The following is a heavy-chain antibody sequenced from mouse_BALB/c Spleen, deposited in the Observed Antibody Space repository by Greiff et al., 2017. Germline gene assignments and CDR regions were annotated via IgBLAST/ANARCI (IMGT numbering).Heavy chain of an antibody. CDR2: IYPGNSDT. D-gene: IGHD2-4*01. V-gene: IGHV1-5*01. CDR1: GYTFTSYW. Sequence: EAQLQQSGTVLARPGASVKMSCKASGYTFTSYWMHWVKQRPGQGLEWIGAIYPGNSDTSYNQKFKGKAKLTAVTSTSTAYMELSSLTNEDSAVYYCTRSPSYDYDDGGFAYWGQGTLVTVSA. J-gene: IGHJ3*01. CDR3: TRSPSYDYDDGGFAY.